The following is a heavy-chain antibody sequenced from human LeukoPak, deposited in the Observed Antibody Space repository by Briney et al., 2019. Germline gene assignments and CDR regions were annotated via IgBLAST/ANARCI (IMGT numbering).Heavy chain of an antibody. D-gene: IGHD6-6*01. CDR1: GGSFSGYY. Sequence: SETLSLTCAVYGGSFSGYYWSWIRQPPGKGLEWIGEINHSGSTNYNPSLKSRVTISVDTSKNQFSLKLSSVTAADTAVYYCARAFYQSIADDWGQGTLVTVSS. J-gene: IGHJ4*02. CDR2: INHSGST. CDR3: ARAFYQSIADD. V-gene: IGHV4-34*01.